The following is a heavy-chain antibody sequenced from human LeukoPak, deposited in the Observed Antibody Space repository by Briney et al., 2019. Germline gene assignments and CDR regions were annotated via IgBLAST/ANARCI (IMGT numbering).Heavy chain of an antibody. CDR3: ARAHGTYYYDSSGYYYFDY. J-gene: IGHJ4*02. D-gene: IGHD3-22*01. Sequence: PSETLSLTCTVSGGSISSSSYYWGWIRQPPGKGLEWIGSIYYSGSTYYNPSLKSRVTISVDTSKNQFSLKLSSVTAADTAVYYCARAHGTYYYDSSGYYYFDYWGQGTLVTVSS. V-gene: IGHV4-39*07. CDR1: GGSISSSSYY. CDR2: IYYSGST.